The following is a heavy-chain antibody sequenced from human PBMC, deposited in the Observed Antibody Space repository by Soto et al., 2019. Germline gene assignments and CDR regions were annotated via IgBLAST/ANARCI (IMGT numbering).Heavy chain of an antibody. J-gene: IGHJ4*02. CDR3: ARAREDYSDSSGHPLGY. D-gene: IGHD3-22*01. CDR2: IKQDGREK. V-gene: IGHV3-7*04. Sequence: EVQLVESGGGLVQPGGSLRLSCAASGFTFSNYWMSWVRQAPGKGLECVANIKQDGREKYYVDSVKGRFTISRDNAKNSLYMQMNSLRAEDTAVYYCARAREDYSDSSGHPLGYWGQVTLVTVSS. CDR1: GFTFSNYW.